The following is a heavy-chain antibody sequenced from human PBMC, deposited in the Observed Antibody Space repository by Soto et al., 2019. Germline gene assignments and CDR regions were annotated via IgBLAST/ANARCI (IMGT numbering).Heavy chain of an antibody. V-gene: IGHV1-18*01. CDR2: ISAYNGNT. Sequence: QVQLVQSGAEVKKPGASVKVSCKASGYTFTSYGISWVRQAPGQGLEWMGWISAYNGNTNYAQKLPGRVTMTPDTSTSTAYMELRSLGSDDTAVYYCARVGQLWPYYYYGMDVWGQGTTVTVSS. CDR3: ARVGQLWPYYYYGMDV. J-gene: IGHJ6*02. D-gene: IGHD5-18*01. CDR1: GYTFTSYG.